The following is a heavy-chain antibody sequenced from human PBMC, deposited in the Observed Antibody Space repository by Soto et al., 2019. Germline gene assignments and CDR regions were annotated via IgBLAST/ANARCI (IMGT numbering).Heavy chain of an antibody. Sequence: EVQLVESGGGLVQPGGSLRLSCEVSGFSFSNYWMHWVHQAPGKGLVWVSRINNDGSTTRDADSVKGRFTISRDNAKNTLYLQMNSLKTEDTAVYYCTTVGSRGGEWNWGQGTLVTVSS. V-gene: IGHV3-74*01. CDR3: TTVGSRGGEWN. J-gene: IGHJ4*02. CDR1: GFSFSNYW. CDR2: INNDGSTT. D-gene: IGHD2-15*01.